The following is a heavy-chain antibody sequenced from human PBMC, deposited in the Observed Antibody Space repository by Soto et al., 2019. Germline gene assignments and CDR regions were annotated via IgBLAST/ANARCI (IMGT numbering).Heavy chain of an antibody. CDR1: GYTFTSYG. Sequence: QVQLVQSGAEVKQPGASVKVSCKASGYTFTSYGISWVRQAPGQGLEWMGWIDVNTNYAQKFQGRVTMTTDTSTSTAYLELRSLRSDDTAVYYCARESMSYDYSNLRYWGQGTQVTVSS. J-gene: IGHJ4*02. CDR2: IDVNT. CDR3: ARESMSYDYSNLRY. D-gene: IGHD4-4*01. V-gene: IGHV1-18*04.